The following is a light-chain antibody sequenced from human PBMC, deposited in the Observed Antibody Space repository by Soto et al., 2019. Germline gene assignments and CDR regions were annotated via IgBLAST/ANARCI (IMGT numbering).Light chain of an antibody. CDR1: QSVLYRSNNKNY. CDR2: WAS. J-gene: IGKJ1*01. CDR3: QQYYSNPRT. Sequence: DIVMTQSPDSLAVSLGERATINCKSSQSVLYRSNNKNYLAWYQQKPGQPPKLVIYWASTRESGVPDRFSGSGSGTDFTLTISSLQAEDVAVYYCQQYYSNPRTFGQGTKVEIK. V-gene: IGKV4-1*01.